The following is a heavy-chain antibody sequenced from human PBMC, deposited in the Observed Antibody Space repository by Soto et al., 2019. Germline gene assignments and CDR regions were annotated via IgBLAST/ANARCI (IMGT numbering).Heavy chain of an antibody. V-gene: IGHV3-33*01. J-gene: IGHJ3*01. CDR3: ARDYGDTSGPFSDAFDV. D-gene: IGHD3-22*01. CDR1: GFTFSSYG. CDR2: IWYDGSNK. Sequence: GGSLRLSCAASGFTFSSYGMHWVRQAPGKGLEWVAVIWYDGSNKYYADSVKGRFTISRDNSKNTLYLQMNSLRAEDTAVYYCARDYGDTSGPFSDAFDVWGQGTMVTVSS.